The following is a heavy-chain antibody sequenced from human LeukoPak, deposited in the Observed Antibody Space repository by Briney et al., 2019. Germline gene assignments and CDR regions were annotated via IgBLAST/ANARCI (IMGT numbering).Heavy chain of an antibody. V-gene: IGHV3-48*02. D-gene: IGHD6-19*01. CDR1: GFTFSSYT. CDR2: ISSSSGSI. J-gene: IGHJ6*02. Sequence: PRGSLRLSCAASGFTFSSYTMNWVRQAPGKGLEWVSYISSSSGSIYYADSVKGRFTISRDNAENSLYLQMNSLRDEDTAVYYCARASRASSGLYYYYAMDVWGQGTTVTVSS. CDR3: ARASRASSGLYYYYAMDV.